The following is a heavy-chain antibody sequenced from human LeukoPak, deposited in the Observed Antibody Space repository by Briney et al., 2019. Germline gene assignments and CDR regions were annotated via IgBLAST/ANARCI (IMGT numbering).Heavy chain of an antibody. D-gene: IGHD6-19*01. CDR3: ARALEPSIAVIDY. CDR2: ISSSSTYI. CDR1: GFTFNSYS. J-gene: IGHJ4*02. Sequence: GGSLRLSCAASGFTFNSYSMNWVRQARGKGLDWVSSISSSSTYIYYADSVKGRFTISRDNAKNSLYLQMNSLRAEDTAVYYCARALEPSIAVIDYWGQGTLVTVSS. V-gene: IGHV3-21*01.